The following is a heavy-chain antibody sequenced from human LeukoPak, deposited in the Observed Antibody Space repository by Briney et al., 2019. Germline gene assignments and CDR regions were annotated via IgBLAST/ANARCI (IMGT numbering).Heavy chain of an antibody. J-gene: IGHJ4*02. D-gene: IGHD5-24*01. CDR1: GFTFDSYA. Sequence: GGSLRLSCAASGFTFDSYAMSWVRQAPGKGLEWVSGISGSGGSIRYADSVKGRFIISRDNSKNTLYLQMNSLRAEDTAVYYCAKGGDGYNYYFDYWGQETLVTVSS. CDR3: AKGGDGYNYYFDY. CDR2: ISGSGGSI. V-gene: IGHV3-23*01.